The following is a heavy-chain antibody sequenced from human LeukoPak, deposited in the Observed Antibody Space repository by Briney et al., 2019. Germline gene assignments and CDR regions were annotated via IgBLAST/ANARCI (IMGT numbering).Heavy chain of an antibody. CDR2: INSDGSEG. J-gene: IGHJ4*02. V-gene: IGHV3-7*03. D-gene: IGHD6-19*01. Sequence: GGSLRLSCAVSGFTFSGFWMSWSRQAPGKGLEWVASINSDGSEGYYADVVEGRFTISRDNAKNSLYLQINSLRAEDTAVYYCARDSPGSGWFPIDYWGQGTLVTVSS. CDR1: GFTFSGFW. CDR3: ARDSPGSGWFPIDY.